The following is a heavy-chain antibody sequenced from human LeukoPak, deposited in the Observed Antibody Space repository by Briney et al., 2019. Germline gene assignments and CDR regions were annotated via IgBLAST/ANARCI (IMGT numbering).Heavy chain of an antibody. CDR3: AKEPREYCSSTSCPNWFDS. CDR1: GFTFNNYA. J-gene: IGHJ5*01. CDR2: ISASGGTT. D-gene: IGHD2-2*01. Sequence: GGSLRLSCAASGFTFNNYAMSWVRQAPGKGLAWVSAISASGGTTYYADSVKGRFTISRDNSENTLFLQMNSLRAEDTAVYYCAKEPREYCSSTSCPNWFDSWGQGTLVTVSS. V-gene: IGHV3-23*01.